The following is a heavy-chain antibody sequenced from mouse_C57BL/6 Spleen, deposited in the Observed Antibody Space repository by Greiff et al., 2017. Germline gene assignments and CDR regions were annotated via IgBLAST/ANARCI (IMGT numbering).Heavy chain of an antibody. V-gene: IGHV1-39*01. CDR2: INPNYGTT. J-gene: IGHJ4*01. CDR3: ARSNYGSRNYYAMDY. CDR1: GYSFTDYN. D-gene: IGHD1-1*01. Sequence: VQLQQSGPELVKPGASVKISCKASGYSFTDYNMNWVKQSNGKSLEWIGVINPNYGTTSYNQKFKGKATLTVDQSSSTTYMQLNSLTSEDSAVYYCARSNYGSRNYYAMDYWGQGTSVTVSS.